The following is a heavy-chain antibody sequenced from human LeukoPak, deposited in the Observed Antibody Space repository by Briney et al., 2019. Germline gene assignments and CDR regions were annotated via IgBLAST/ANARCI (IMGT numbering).Heavy chain of an antibody. CDR1: GYSISRGYY. D-gene: IGHD2-2*01. V-gene: IGHV4-38-2*01. CDR2: IYHSGST. CDR3: AICSSTRTHAFDI. J-gene: IGHJ3*02. Sequence: SETLSLTCAVSGYSISRGYYWGWIRQPPGKGLEWIGSIYHSGSTYYNPSLKSRVTISVDTSKNQFSLKLSSVTAADTAVYYCAICSSTRTHAFDIWGQGTMVTVSS.